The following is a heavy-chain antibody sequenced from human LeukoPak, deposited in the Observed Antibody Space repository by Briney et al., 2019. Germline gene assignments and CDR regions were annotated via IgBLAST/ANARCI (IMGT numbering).Heavy chain of an antibody. Sequence: PSETLSLTCAVYGGSFSGYHWSWIRQPPGKGLEWIGEINHSGSTNYNPSLKSRVTISVDTSKNQFSLKLSSVTAADTAVYYCARRAGGGGFDYWGQGTLVTVSS. CDR1: GGSFSGYH. CDR2: INHSGST. CDR3: ARRAGGGGFDY. D-gene: IGHD4-23*01. J-gene: IGHJ4*02. V-gene: IGHV4-34*01.